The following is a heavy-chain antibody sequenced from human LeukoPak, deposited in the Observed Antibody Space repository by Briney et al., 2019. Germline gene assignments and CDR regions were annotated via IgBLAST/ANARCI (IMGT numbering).Heavy chain of an antibody. CDR2: LIHSGYP. Sequence: SETVSLIHAVSGVSLNDHYWRWVAHPPGKGREESGELIHSGYPYHSPPLKTRVPISIDPSRNQFPLNLRSVTAADTGFYYSTSMTTGHDYWGQGTLVTISS. CDR1: GVSLNDHY. D-gene: IGHD4-17*01. J-gene: IGHJ4*02. CDR3: TSMTTGHDY. V-gene: IGHV4-34*12.